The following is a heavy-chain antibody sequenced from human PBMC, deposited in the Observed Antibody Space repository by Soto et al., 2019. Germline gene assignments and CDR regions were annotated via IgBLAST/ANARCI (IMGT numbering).Heavy chain of an antibody. CDR1: GFSFSTSW. Sequence: EGQLVESGGGSVQPGGSLRLSCAASGFSFSTSWMHWVRQAPGKGLVWVSRIKSDGSSTNYADSVMGRFTISRDNAKNTLYLQMNSLRAEDTAVYYCARDRVAGTTVDYWGQGTLVTVSS. D-gene: IGHD6-19*01. CDR3: ARDRVAGTTVDY. J-gene: IGHJ4*02. CDR2: IKSDGSST. V-gene: IGHV3-74*01.